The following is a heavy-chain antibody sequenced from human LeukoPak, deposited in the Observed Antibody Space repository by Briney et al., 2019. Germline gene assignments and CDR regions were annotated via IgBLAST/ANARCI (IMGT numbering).Heavy chain of an antibody. CDR3: AKGGGYEAQYYYYYLDV. Sequence: GGSLRLSCAASGFTFSKYNMNWVRQAPGKGLEWVSSISSSSSYIYYADSVKGRFTISRDNARNSLYLQMNSLRAEDTAVYYCAKGGGYEAQYYYYYLDVWGKGTTVTISS. CDR2: ISSSSSYI. CDR1: GFTFSKYN. J-gene: IGHJ6*03. V-gene: IGHV3-21*01. D-gene: IGHD5-12*01.